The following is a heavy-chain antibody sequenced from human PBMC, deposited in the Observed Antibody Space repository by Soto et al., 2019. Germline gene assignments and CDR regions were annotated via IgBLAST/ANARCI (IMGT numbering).Heavy chain of an antibody. V-gene: IGHV3-53*01. J-gene: IGHJ5*02. CDR2: IYSGGST. D-gene: IGHD6-6*01. CDR3: ATARPPSNWFDP. CDR1: GLTVRSNY. Sequence: GGSLRLSCAASGLTVRSNYMSWVRQAPGKGLEWVSVIYSGGSTYYADSVKGRFTISRDNSKNTLYLQMNSLRAEDTAVYYCATARPPSNWFDPWGQGTLVTVSS.